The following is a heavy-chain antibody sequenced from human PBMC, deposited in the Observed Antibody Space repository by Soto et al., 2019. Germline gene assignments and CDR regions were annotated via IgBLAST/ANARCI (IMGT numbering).Heavy chain of an antibody. D-gene: IGHD3-9*01. CDR1: GGNFRSEA. CDR3: AREKFFYIFNADDYGMDV. V-gene: IGHV1-69*13. CDR2: IIPMFSTP. J-gene: IGHJ6*02. Sequence: SVKVSCKASGGNFRSEAISWVRQAPGHGLEWMGRIIPMFSTPHYAQKFQGRVTIIADESTTTVNMEMRGLTYEDTAVYYCAREKFFYIFNADDYGMDVCGQGSSVPVSS.